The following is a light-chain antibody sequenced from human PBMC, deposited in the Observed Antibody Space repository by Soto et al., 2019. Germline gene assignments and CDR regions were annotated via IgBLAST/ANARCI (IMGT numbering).Light chain of an antibody. V-gene: IGLV2-8*01. CDR1: SSDVGGYNY. Sequence: QSVLTQPPSASGSPGQSVTISCTGTSSDVGGYNYVSWYQQHPGKAPKLIIYDVSKRPSGVPDRFSGSKSGNTASLTVSGLQAEDEADYYCSSYAGSNNLVFGGGTKLT. CDR2: DVS. CDR3: SSYAGSNNLV. J-gene: IGLJ2*01.